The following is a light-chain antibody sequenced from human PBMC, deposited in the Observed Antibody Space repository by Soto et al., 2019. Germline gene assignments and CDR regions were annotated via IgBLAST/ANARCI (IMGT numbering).Light chain of an antibody. Sequence: QSALTQPASVSGSPGQSITISCTGTISDIGAYNYVSWYQQHPGKAPQLMIFEVSNRPSGVSNRFSAAKSGNTASLTISGLQAEDEADYYCSSYTTSNTVVFGGGTKVTVL. CDR1: ISDIGAYNY. CDR3: SSYTTSNTVV. J-gene: IGLJ2*01. CDR2: EVS. V-gene: IGLV2-14*01.